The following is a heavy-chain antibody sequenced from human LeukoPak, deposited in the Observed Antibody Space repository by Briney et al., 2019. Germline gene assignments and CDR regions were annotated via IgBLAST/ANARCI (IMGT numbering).Heavy chain of an antibody. CDR1: GYTFTRFC. J-gene: IGHJ3*02. D-gene: IGHD3-22*01. V-gene: IGHV5-51*01. CDR2: IYPGASGT. Sequence: GESLKISCKGSGYTFTRFCIAWVRQMPGKGLEWMGIIYPGASGTRYSPSFEGQVTISVDKSITTAYLQWSSLKASDTAMYYCARHNSPSSGYNAFNIWGQGTMVTVSS. CDR3: ARHNSPSSGYNAFNI.